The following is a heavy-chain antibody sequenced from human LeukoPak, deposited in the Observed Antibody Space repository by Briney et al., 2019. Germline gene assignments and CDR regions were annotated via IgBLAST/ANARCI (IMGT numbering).Heavy chain of an antibody. Sequence: PGGSLRLSCAASGFTFSSYAMSWVRQAPGKGLEWVSVIYSGGSTYYADSVKGRFTISRDNSKNTLYLQMNSLRAEDTAVYYCAGQRFGELSYWGQGTLVTVSS. CDR3: AGQRFGELSY. J-gene: IGHJ4*02. CDR2: IYSGGST. D-gene: IGHD3-10*01. V-gene: IGHV3-53*01. CDR1: GFTFSSYA.